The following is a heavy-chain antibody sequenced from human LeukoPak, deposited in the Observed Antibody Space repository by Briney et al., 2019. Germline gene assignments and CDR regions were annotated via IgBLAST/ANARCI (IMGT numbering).Heavy chain of an antibody. CDR1: GFTFSSYA. V-gene: IGHV3-23*01. J-gene: IGHJ6*03. Sequence: GGSLRLSCAASGFTFSSYAMSWVRQAPGKGLEWVSAISGSGGSTYYADSVKGRFTISRDNYKSTLYLQMNSLRAEDTAVYYCAKGQGLYYYYYMDVWGKGTTVTVSS. CDR3: AKGQGLYYYYYMDV. CDR2: ISGSGGST.